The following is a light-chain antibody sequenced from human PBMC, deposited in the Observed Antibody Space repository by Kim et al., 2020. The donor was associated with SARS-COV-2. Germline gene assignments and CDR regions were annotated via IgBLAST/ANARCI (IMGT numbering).Light chain of an antibody. CDR2: DVS. V-gene: IGLV2-14*01. CDR3: SSNTSSSTYV. J-gene: IGLJ1*01. Sequence: QSALTQPASVSGSPGQSITISCTGTSSDVGGYNYVSWYQQHQGKAPKLMIYDVSKRPSGVSNRFSGSKSGNTATLTISGLQAEDEAEYYCSSNTSSSTYVFGTGTKV. CDR1: SSDVGGYNY.